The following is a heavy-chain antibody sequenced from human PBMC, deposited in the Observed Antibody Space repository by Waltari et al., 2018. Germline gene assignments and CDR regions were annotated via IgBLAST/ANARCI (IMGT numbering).Heavy chain of an antibody. J-gene: IGHJ1*01. CDR1: GCSSFSAYY. CDR3: ARSAAIVVRGRYFQY. V-gene: IGHV4-34*02. CDR2: INDRGLT. Sequence: QVQLQQWGAGLLKPSETLSLSCAVHGCSSFSAYYWNWVRQVPGKGLEWIGEINDRGLTNYNPSLKSRVTISVDTSRNQFSLTLTSVTAADTALYYCARSAAIVVRGRYFQYWGQGTLVTVSS. D-gene: IGHD3-10*01.